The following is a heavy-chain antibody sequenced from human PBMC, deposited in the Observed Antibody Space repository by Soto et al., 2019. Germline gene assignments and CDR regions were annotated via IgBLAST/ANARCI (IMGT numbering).Heavy chain of an antibody. CDR3: ARDFSGHMDY. CDR2: IYPSGGST. D-gene: IGHD3-10*01. V-gene: IGHV1-46*01. J-gene: IGHJ4*02. CDR1: GYTFTTYY. Sequence: ASVKVSCKASGYTFTTYYMHWVRQAPGQGLEWMGIIYPSGGSTRNAQKFQGRVTMTRDTSTSTVYMELSSLRSEDTAVYYCARDFSGHMDYWGRGTLVTVSS.